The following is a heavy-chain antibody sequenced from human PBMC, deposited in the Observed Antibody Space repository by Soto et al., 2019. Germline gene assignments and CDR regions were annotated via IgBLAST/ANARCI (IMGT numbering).Heavy chain of an antibody. Sequence: SETLSLTCTVSGGSISSYYWSWIRQPPGNGLEWIGYIYYSESTNYNPSLKSRVTISVDTSKNQFSLKLSSVTAADTAVYYCARERPRRYCSGGSCYNRLGAFDYWGQGTLVTVSS. J-gene: IGHJ4*02. CDR2: IYYSEST. CDR1: GGSISSYY. D-gene: IGHD2-15*01. V-gene: IGHV4-59*01. CDR3: ARERPRRYCSGGSCYNRLGAFDY.